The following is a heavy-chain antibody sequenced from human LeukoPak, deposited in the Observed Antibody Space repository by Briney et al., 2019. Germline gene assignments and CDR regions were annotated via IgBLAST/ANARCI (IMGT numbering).Heavy chain of an antibody. Sequence: PGGSLRLSXAASGFTVSSNYMSWVRQAPGKGLEWVSVIYSGGSAYYADSVKGRFTISRDNSKNTLYLQMNSLRAEDTAVYYCARVVRSYDYWGQGTLVTVSS. CDR2: IYSGGSA. J-gene: IGHJ4*02. V-gene: IGHV3-53*01. CDR3: ARVVRSYDY. D-gene: IGHD2-2*01. CDR1: GFTVSSNY.